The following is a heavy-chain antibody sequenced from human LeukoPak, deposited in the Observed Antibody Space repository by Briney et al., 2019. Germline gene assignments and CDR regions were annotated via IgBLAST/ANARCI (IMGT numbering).Heavy chain of an antibody. D-gene: IGHD3-3*02. CDR3: ARSLSDLDY. CDR2: ISGSGGGT. CDR1: GFIFYSYA. Sequence: QPGGSLRLSCAASGFIFYSYAMSWVRQAPGKGLEWVSAISGSGGGTYYEASVKGRFTISRDNSKNTLYLQMNSLRAEDTALYYCARSLSDLDYWGQGTLVTVSS. J-gene: IGHJ4*02. V-gene: IGHV3-23*01.